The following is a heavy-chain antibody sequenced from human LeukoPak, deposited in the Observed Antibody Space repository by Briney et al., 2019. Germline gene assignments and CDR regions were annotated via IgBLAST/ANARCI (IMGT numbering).Heavy chain of an antibody. J-gene: IGHJ4*02. Sequence: SETLSLTCTVSGYSISNGYFWGWIRQPPEKGLEWIGNIYHSGDTYYNPSLKSRVTISVDTSKNQFSLNLSSVSAADTAVYYCARHVSVAVTNFFDYWGQGTLVTVSS. CDR1: GYSISNGYF. CDR2: IYHSGDT. V-gene: IGHV4-38-2*02. D-gene: IGHD6-19*01. CDR3: ARHVSVAVTNFFDY.